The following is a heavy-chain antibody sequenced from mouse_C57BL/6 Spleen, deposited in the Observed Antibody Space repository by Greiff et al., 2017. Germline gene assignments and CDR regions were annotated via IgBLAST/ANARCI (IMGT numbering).Heavy chain of an antibody. CDR1: GFTFSSYG. Sequence: EVKLMESGGDLVTPGGSLKLSCAASGFTFSSYGMSWVRQTPDKRLEWVATISSGGSYTYYPDSVKGRFTISRDNAKNTLYLQMSSLKSEDTAMYYCARGEGYFDVWGTGTTVTFSS. V-gene: IGHV5-6*01. CDR3: ARGEGYFDV. CDR2: ISSGGSYT. J-gene: IGHJ1*03.